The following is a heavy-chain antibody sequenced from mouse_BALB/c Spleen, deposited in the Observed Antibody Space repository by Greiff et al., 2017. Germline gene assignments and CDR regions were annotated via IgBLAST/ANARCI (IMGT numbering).Heavy chain of an antibody. Sequence: DVMLVESGGDLVKPGGSLKLSCAASGFTFSSYGMSWVRQTPDKRLEWVATISSGGSYTYYPDSVKGRFTISRDNAKNTLYLQMSSLKSEDTAMYYCARQGITAYYYAMDYWGQGTSVTVSS. CDR3: ARQGITAYYYAMDY. D-gene: IGHD1-2*01. CDR1: GFTFSSYG. J-gene: IGHJ4*01. V-gene: IGHV5-6*02. CDR2: ISSGGSYT.